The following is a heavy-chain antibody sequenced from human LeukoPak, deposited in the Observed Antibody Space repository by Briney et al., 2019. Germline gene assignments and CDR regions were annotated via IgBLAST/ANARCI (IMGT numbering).Heavy chain of an antibody. D-gene: IGHD2-15*01. CDR3: ARNPSLGVVAAYGPVAYMDI. CDR1: GGSISTTSYY. V-gene: IGHV4-39*01. Sequence: SETLSLTCTVYGGSISTTSYYWAWLRHTPGKGLEWIGSIYYSGGTHYNPSLESRVTISVDTSKKQFSLKLTPVTASDTATYYCARNPSLGVVAAYGPVAYMDIWGKGTAVSVSS. CDR2: IYYSGGT. J-gene: IGHJ6*03.